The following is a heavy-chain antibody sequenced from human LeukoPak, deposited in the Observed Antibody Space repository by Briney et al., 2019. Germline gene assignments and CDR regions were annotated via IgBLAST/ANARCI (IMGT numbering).Heavy chain of an antibody. J-gene: IGHJ5*02. CDR1: GYSFNIYE. V-gene: IGHV1-8*01. CDR2: VNPNSGDT. CDR3: SRGPRFDP. Sequence: ASVKVSCKTSGYSFNIYEINWVRQATGQRLEWMGWVNPNSGDTDYAQKFQGRLTMTRNTSISTAYMELSGLRLEDTAVYYCSRGPRFDPWGQGTQVTVSS.